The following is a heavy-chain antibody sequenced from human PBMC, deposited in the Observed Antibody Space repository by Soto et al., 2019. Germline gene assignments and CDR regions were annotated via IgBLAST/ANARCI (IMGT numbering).Heavy chain of an antibody. CDR3: AKDLYDRLGMAFDF. CDR1: GFTFSTYA. Sequence: GGSLRLSCAASGFTFSTYAMSWARQAPGKGHEWVSAISGSGGSTYYADSVKGRFTSSRDNSKNTLYLKLNGLRDEETAVYYCAKDLYDRLGMAFDFWGQGTMVTVSS. D-gene: IGHD3-22*01. J-gene: IGHJ3*01. V-gene: IGHV3-23*01. CDR2: ISGSGGST.